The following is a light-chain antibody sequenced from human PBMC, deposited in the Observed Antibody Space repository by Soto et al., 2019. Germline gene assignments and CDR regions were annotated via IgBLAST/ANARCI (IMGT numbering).Light chain of an antibody. Sequence: QSALTQPASVSGSLGQSITISCTGTSSDVGGFNYVSWYQQHPGKAPKLMIYEVSNRPSGVSNRFSGSKSGNTASLTISGLQAEDEADYYCSSYTSSGTYVFGSGTKLTVL. CDR2: EVS. CDR3: SSYTSSGTYV. V-gene: IGLV2-14*01. CDR1: SSDVGGFNY. J-gene: IGLJ1*01.